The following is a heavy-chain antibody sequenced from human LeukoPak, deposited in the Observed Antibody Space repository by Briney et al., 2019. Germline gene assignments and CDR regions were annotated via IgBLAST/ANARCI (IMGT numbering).Heavy chain of an antibody. J-gene: IGHJ4*02. CDR3: ARHSYCSSTSCYPDY. D-gene: IGHD2-2*01. Sequence: GESLKISCKGSGYSFTSYWLGWVRQMPGKGLEWMGIIYPGDSDTRYSPSFQGQVTISADKSISTAYLQWSSLKASDTAMYYCARHSYCSSTSCYPDYWGQGTLVTVSS. V-gene: IGHV5-51*01. CDR2: IYPGDSDT. CDR1: GYSFTSYW.